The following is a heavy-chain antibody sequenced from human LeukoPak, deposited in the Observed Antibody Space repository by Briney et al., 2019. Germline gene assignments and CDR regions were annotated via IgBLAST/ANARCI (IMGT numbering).Heavy chain of an antibody. CDR1: GFTFNSYG. J-gene: IGHJ4*02. Sequence: GGSLRLSCAASGFTFNSYGMHWVRQAPGKGLEWVAVISYDGSNKYYADSVKGRFTISRDNSKKTLSLLMNSLRAEDTAVYYCAKDLLPAATQRPDYWGQGTLVTVSS. CDR3: AKDLLPAATQRPDY. D-gene: IGHD2-2*01. CDR2: ISYDGSNK. V-gene: IGHV3-30*18.